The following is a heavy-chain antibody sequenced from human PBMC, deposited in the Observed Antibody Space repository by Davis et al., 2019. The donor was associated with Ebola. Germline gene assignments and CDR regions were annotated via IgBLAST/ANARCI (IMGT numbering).Heavy chain of an antibody. CDR1: GGSIRSNY. CDR2: ISSSGSHI. Sequence: GGSLRLSCTVSGGSIRSNYWGWVRQAPGKGLEWVSSISSSGSHIYYADSVKGRFTISRDNAKNSLHLQMNSLSAEDTAVYFCARILYSSYYFDSWGQGTLVTVSS. V-gene: IGHV3-21*01. D-gene: IGHD6-6*01. CDR3: ARILYSSYYFDS. J-gene: IGHJ4*02.